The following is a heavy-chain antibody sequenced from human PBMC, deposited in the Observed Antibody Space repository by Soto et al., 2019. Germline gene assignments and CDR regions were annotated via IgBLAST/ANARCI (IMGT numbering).Heavy chain of an antibody. D-gene: IGHD3-10*01. CDR2: ISYDGSNK. V-gene: IGHV3-30-3*01. CDR1: GFTFSSDA. Sequence: LRLSCAASGFTFSSDAMHWVRQAPGKGLEWVAVISYDGSNKYYADSVKGRFTISRDNSKNTLYLQMNSLRAEDTAVYYCARVSGRYYYYYGMDVWGQGTTVTVSS. J-gene: IGHJ6*02. CDR3: ARVSGRYYYYYGMDV.